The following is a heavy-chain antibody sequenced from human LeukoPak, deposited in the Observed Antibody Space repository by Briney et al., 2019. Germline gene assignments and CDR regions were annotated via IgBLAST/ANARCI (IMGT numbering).Heavy chain of an antibody. CDR2: IDPSGST. D-gene: IGHD4-17*01. CDR1: GGSISPYY. CDR3: ARQGPYGDPYYYYNMDV. V-gene: IGHV4-59*08. J-gene: IGHJ6*02. Sequence: SETLSLTCVVSGGSISPYYWSWIRQSLGKGLEWIGYIDPSGSTSYNPSLKSRVTIFVDTSKNLLSLKLSSVTAADTAVYYCARQGPYGDPYYYYNMDVWGQGTTVTVSS.